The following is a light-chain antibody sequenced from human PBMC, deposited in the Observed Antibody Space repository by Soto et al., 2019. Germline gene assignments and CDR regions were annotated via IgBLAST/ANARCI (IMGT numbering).Light chain of an antibody. CDR3: QQWRT. CDR2: DAS. V-gene: IGKV3-11*01. CDR1: QSVSSY. J-gene: IGKJ3*01. Sequence: EIVLTQSPATLSLSPGERATLSCRASQSVSSYLAWYQQKPGQAPRLLIYDASNRATGIPARFSGSGSGTDFTLTISSLEPEDFAVYYCQQWRTFGPGTNVDSK.